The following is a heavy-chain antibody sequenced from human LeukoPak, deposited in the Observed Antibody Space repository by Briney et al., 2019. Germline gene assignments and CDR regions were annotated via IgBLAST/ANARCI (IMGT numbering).Heavy chain of an antibody. J-gene: IGHJ4*02. D-gene: IGHD5-12*01. V-gene: IGHV4-39*01. CDR2: IYYSGNT. CDR1: GGSISSSSYY. CDR3: ARQQNRGYGLPFDY. Sequence: SETLSLTCTVSGGSISSSSYYWGWIRQPPGKGLEWIGSIYYSGNTYYNPSLKSRVTISVDTSKNQFSLKLSSVIAADTAVYYCARQQNRGYGLPFDYWGQGTLVTVSS.